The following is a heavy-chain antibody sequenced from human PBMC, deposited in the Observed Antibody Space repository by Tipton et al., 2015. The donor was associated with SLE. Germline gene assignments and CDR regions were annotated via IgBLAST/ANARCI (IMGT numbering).Heavy chain of an antibody. V-gene: IGHV4-34*01. CDR2: INHGGST. Sequence: TLSLTCAVYGGSFSGYYWSWIRQPPGKGLEWIGEINHGGSTTYNPSLKSRVTISVDTSKNQFHLKLSSVTAADTAVYFCARAWVTAAGFWFDPWGQGTLVTVSS. D-gene: IGHD6-13*01. J-gene: IGHJ5*02. CDR1: GGSFSGYY. CDR3: ARAWVTAAGFWFDP.